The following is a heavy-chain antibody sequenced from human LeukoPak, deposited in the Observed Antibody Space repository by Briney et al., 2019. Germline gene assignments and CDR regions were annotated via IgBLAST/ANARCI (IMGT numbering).Heavy chain of an antibody. CDR1: GYTFTSYW. CDR3: ARLGHCSRGTCYAFDY. Sequence: ESLKISCKGSGYTFTSYWIGWVRQMPGKGLEWMGIVYPGDSDTRFSPSFQGQVTNFAGKFLTTADLQWSSLKASDTAMYFCARLGHCSRGTCYAFDYWGQGTLVTVSS. D-gene: IGHD2-2*01. V-gene: IGHV5-51*01. CDR2: VYPGDSDT. J-gene: IGHJ4*02.